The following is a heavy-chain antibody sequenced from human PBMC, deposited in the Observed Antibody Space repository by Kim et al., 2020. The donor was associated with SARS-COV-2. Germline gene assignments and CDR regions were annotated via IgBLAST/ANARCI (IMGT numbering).Heavy chain of an antibody. CDR3: AADRYFILTGINWFDP. Sequence: SVKVSCKASGFTFTSSAVQWVRQARGQRLEWIGWIVVGSGNTNYAQKFQERVTITRDMSTSTAYMELSSLRSEDTAVYYCAADRYFILTGINWFDPWGQGTLVTVSS. CDR2: IVVGSGNT. D-gene: IGHD3-9*01. V-gene: IGHV1-58*01. CDR1: GFTFTSSA. J-gene: IGHJ5*02.